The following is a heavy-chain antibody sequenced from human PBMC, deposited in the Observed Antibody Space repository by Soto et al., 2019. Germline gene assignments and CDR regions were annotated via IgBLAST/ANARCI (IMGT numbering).Heavy chain of an antibody. CDR3: AKKNPHGDSHKAWLDP. J-gene: IGHJ5*02. Sequence: QVQLLQSGAELREPGSSVRVSCTPSGGTFVSSAFAWVRQAPGGKIEWMGGIIPILGSTKYAEKFLGRLTIRADDSSRTAYLELSSLTFDDTAVYFCAKKNPHGDSHKAWLDPWGQGTLVTVST. CDR1: GGTFVSSA. CDR2: IIPILGST. V-gene: IGHV1-69*01.